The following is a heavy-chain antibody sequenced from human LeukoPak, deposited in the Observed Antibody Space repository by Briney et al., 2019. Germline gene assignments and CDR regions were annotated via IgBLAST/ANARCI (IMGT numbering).Heavy chain of an antibody. D-gene: IGHD6-19*01. J-gene: IGHJ4*02. CDR3: AKAPTSGWYYFDY. Sequence: GSLRLSCTASGFTFSTYAMSWVRQAPGKGLEWVSTLTTSGAITYYADSVKGRFTISRDNSKNNLFLQMNSLRAEDTALYYCAKAPTSGWYYFDYWGQGILVTVSS. V-gene: IGHV3-23*01. CDR2: LTTSGAIT. CDR1: GFTFSTYA.